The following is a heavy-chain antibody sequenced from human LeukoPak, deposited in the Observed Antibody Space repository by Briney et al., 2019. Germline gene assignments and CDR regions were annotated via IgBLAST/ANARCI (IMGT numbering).Heavy chain of an antibody. CDR1: GGSISSGSYY. CDR2: IYISGST. CDR3: ARVVVVIAYYYYYYMDV. D-gene: IGHD3-22*01. Sequence: PSQTLSLTCSVSGGSISSGSYYWSWIRQPAGKKLEWIGRIYISGSTNYNPSLKSRVTISVDTSKNQFSLKLSSVTAADTAVYYCARVVVVIAYYYYYYMDVWGKGTTVTVSS. V-gene: IGHV4-61*02. J-gene: IGHJ6*03.